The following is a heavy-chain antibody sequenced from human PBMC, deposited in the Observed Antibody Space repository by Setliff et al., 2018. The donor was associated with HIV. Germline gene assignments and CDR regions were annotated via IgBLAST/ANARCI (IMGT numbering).Heavy chain of an antibody. J-gene: IGHJ4*02. D-gene: IGHD2-2*01. CDR2: IYTGGRT. Sequence: SETLSLTCTVSDDSISSNYWSWIRQSAGKGLEWVGRIYTGGRTNYNPSLKGRVTISVDTSKNQFSLKLSSVTAADTAVYYCARTCLGSSSTSCYRRGGDYWGQGTLVTVSS. CDR1: DDSISSNY. V-gene: IGHV4-4*07. CDR3: ARTCLGSSSTSCYRRGGDY.